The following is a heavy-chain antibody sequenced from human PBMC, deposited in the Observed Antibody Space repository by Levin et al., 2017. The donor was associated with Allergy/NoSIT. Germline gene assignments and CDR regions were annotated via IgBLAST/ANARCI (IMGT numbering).Heavy chain of an antibody. D-gene: IGHD6-19*01. J-gene: IGHJ4*02. Sequence: GGSLRLSCAASVFTFNRFWMTWVRQAPGKGLEWVANIKQDGSDKYYVDSVKGRFTISRDNSKNSLYLQMNSLRVEDTAVYSCARLLSVAGPDNDYFDYWGQGTLVTVSS. CDR3: ARLLSVAGPDNDYFDY. CDR1: VFTFNRFW. CDR2: IKQDGSDK. V-gene: IGHV3-7*04.